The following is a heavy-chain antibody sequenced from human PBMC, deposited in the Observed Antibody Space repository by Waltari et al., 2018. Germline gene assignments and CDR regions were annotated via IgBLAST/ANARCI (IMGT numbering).Heavy chain of an antibody. CDR3: AVAAAVDPSNWFDP. CDR2: CDPEEGET. Sequence: QVQLVQSGAEVKKPGASVKVSCKVSGYTLTALSMHWVRQAPGKGLEWMGGCDPEEGETSYAQKCQGRGTRTEDTATDTAYMELSSLGSEDTAVYYCAVAAAVDPSNWFDPWGQGTLVTVSS. CDR1: GYTLTALS. J-gene: IGHJ5*02. V-gene: IGHV1-24*01. D-gene: IGHD6-13*01.